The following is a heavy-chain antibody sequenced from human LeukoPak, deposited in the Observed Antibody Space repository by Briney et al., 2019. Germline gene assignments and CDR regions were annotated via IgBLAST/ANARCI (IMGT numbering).Heavy chain of an antibody. CDR3: AIETIRGTGGEFDY. V-gene: IGHV3-43D*03. Sequence: GGSLRLSCAASGFTFDDYAMHWVRQAPGKGLEWVSLISWDGGSTYYADSVEGRFTISRDNSKNSLYLQMNSLRAEDTALYYCAIETIRGTGGEFDYWGQGTLVTVSS. D-gene: IGHD2-8*02. CDR2: ISWDGGST. CDR1: GFTFDDYA. J-gene: IGHJ4*02.